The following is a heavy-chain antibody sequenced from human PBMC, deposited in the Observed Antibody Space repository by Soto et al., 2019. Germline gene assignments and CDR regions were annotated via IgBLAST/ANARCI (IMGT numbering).Heavy chain of an antibody. D-gene: IGHD3-3*02. CDR3: ARRPGSSIYYGMVV. CDR2: IDWDNDK. CDR1: GFSLSTSGVA. Sequence: QITLKESGPTLVKPTQTLTLTCTFSGFSLSTSGVAVGWIRQPPGKALEWLALIDWDNDKRYSPSLRSRLTTXKXPXXNQLVLTTTTMDPVDTATYYCARRPGSSIYYGMVVWCQGTTVTVSS. V-gene: IGHV2-5*02. J-gene: IGHJ6*02.